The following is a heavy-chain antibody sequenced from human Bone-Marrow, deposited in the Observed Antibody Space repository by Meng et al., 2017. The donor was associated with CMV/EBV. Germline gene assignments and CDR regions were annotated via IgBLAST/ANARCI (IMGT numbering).Heavy chain of an antibody. CDR3: AGTDSSTWYLYYYGMDV. V-gene: IGHV3-30*04. CDR2: ISYDGSNK. D-gene: IGHD6-13*01. Sequence: GGSLRLSCAASGFTFSSYAMHWVRQAPGKGLEWVEVISYDGSNKYYADSVKGRFTISRDNSKNTLYLQMNSLRAEDTAVYYCAGTDSSTWYLYYYGMDVWGQGTTVTVSS. J-gene: IGHJ6*02. CDR1: GFTFSSYA.